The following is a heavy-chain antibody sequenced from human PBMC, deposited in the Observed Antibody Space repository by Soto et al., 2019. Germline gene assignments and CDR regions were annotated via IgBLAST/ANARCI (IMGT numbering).Heavy chain of an antibody. Sequence: PGGSLRLSCVVSGISFDGYAMHWVRQVPGKGLEWVSGINWDSGDIGYADSVKGRFTISRDNAKNSLYLQMNSLKTEDTALYYCAKDTAPGFYDANGHLDYWGQGTPVTVSS. J-gene: IGHJ4*02. CDR2: INWDSGDI. D-gene: IGHD2-8*01. CDR1: GISFDGYA. CDR3: AKDTAPGFYDANGHLDY. V-gene: IGHV3-9*01.